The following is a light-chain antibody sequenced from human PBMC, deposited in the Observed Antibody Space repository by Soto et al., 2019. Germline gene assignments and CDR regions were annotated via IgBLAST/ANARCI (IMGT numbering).Light chain of an antibody. Sequence: EIVLTQSPATLSLSPGERASLSCRASQSISVYLSWYQQKPCQAPRLLIYDESNRATGIPARFSGSGSGTDFTLTISSLEPEDVAVYCCHSRTKSALTFGGAANVAFK. J-gene: IGKJ4*01. V-gene: IGKV3-11*01. CDR3: HSRTKSALT. CDR2: DES. CDR1: QSISVY.